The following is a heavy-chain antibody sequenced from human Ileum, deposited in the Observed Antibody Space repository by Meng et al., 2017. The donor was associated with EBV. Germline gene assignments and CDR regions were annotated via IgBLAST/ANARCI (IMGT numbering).Heavy chain of an antibody. CDR2: IFNSGST. Sequence: RRLQESGQGLVNPSAHLSLNCTGSGASISSTPYYWGWIRQPPGKGLEWIGNIFNSGSTSYSPSLKSRVTISVDTSKNQFSLKLSSVTAADTAVYYCARDYSSSWYSGGFFKYWGQGILVTVSS. CDR1: GASISSTPYY. V-gene: IGHV4-39*07. CDR3: ARDYSSSWYSGGFFKY. D-gene: IGHD6-13*01. J-gene: IGHJ1*01.